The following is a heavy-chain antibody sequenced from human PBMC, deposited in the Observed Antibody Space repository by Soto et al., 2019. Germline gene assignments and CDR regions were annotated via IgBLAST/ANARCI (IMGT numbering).Heavy chain of an antibody. J-gene: IGHJ6*02. CDR2: INPNSGGT. D-gene: IGHD3-3*01. V-gene: IGHV1-2*02. CDR1: GYTFTAYY. Sequence: ASVKVSCKAPGYTFTAYYIHWVRQAPGQGLEWMGWINPNSGGTNYAQKFQDRVTMTRDTSISTAYMELSRLRSDDTAVYYCARIDPVTINYYYGMDVWGQGTTVTVSS. CDR3: ARIDPVTINYYYGMDV.